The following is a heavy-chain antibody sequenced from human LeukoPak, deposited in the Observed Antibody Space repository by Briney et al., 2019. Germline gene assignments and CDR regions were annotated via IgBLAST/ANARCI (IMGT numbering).Heavy chain of an antibody. Sequence: ASVKVSCEASGYTFTGYYMHWVRQAPGQGLEWMGWINPNSGGTNYAQKFQGRVTMTRDTSISTAYMELSRLRSDDTAVYYCARDRRHEILTYNWFDPWGQGTLVTVSS. J-gene: IGHJ5*02. CDR1: GYTFTGYY. CDR3: ARDRRHEILTYNWFDP. V-gene: IGHV1-2*02. D-gene: IGHD3-9*01. CDR2: INPNSGGT.